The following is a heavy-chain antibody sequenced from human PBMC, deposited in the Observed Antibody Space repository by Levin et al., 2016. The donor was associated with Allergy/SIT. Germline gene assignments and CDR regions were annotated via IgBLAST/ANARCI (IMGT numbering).Heavy chain of an antibody. D-gene: IGHD3-10*01. J-gene: IGHJ4*02. Sequence: GESLKISCAASGFTFSSYAMSWVRQAPGKGLEWVSAISGSGGSTYYADSVKGRFTISRDNSKNTLYLQMNSLRAEDTAVYYCAKALKGLAGSVFDYWGQGTLVTVSS. CDR1: GFTFSSYA. CDR3: AKALKGLAGSVFDY. CDR2: ISGSGGST. V-gene: IGHV3-23*01.